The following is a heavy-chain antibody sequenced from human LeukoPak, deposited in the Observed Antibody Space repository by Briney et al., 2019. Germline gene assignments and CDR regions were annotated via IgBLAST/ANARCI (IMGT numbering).Heavy chain of an antibody. CDR1: GGSISSSSYY. D-gene: IGHD6-13*01. CDR2: SYYSGST. CDR3: ARGEWYGSSWFEYFQH. V-gene: IGHV4-39*01. Sequence: SETLSLTCTVSGGSISSSSYYWGWIRQPPGKGLEWIGSSYYSGSTYYNPSLKSRVTISVDTSKNQFSLKLSSVTAADTAVYYCARGEWYGSSWFEYFQHWGQGTLVTVSS. J-gene: IGHJ1*01.